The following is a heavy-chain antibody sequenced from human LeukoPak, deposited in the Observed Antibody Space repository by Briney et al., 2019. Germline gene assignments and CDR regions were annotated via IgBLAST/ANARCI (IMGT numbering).Heavy chain of an antibody. CDR3: ARDRGSYSDY. CDR1: GFTFSSYA. V-gene: IGHV3-30-3*01. CDR2: ISYDGSNK. D-gene: IGHD1-26*01. Sequence: GGSLRLSCAASGFTFSSYAMHWVRQAPGKGVEWVAVISYDGSNKYYADSVKGRFTISRDNSKNTLYLQMNSLRAEDTAVYYCARDRGSYSDYWGQGTLVTVSS. J-gene: IGHJ4*02.